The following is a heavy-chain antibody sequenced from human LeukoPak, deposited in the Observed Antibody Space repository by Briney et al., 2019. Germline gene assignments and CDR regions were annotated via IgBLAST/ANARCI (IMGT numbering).Heavy chain of an antibody. V-gene: IGHV3-53*01. CDR1: GFTVSGSY. CDR3: ARWACSGGRRYPGDY. CDR2: IYSGGST. Sequence: GGSLRLSCAASGFTVSGSYLSWVRQAPGKGLEWVSIIYSGGSTYYADSVKGRFTISRDNSKNTLYLQMNSLRAEDTAVYYCARWACSGGRRYPGDYWGQGALVTVSS. D-gene: IGHD2-15*01. J-gene: IGHJ4*02.